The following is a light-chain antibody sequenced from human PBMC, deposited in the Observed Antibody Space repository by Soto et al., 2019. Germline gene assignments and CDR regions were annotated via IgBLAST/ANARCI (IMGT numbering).Light chain of an antibody. J-gene: IGLJ1*01. V-gene: IGLV1-51*01. Sequence: QSVLTQPPSVSAAPGQKVTISCSGSSSNIGNNFVFWYQQLPGTAPKLLIYDNNKRPSGIPDRFSGSKSGTSATLGITGLQTGDEADYYCGTWDDSLKTYVFGKGTKVTVL. CDR1: SSNIGNNF. CDR2: DNN. CDR3: GTWDDSLKTYV.